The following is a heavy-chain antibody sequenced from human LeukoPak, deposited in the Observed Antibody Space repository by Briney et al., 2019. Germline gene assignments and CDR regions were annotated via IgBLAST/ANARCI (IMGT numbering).Heavy chain of an antibody. CDR1: GGSISSGNYY. CDR3: ARHFYGTAYRNYYFYYMDV. CDR2: IHDSGST. D-gene: IGHD3/OR15-3a*01. Sequence: SSETLSLTCTVSGGSISSGNYYWGWIRQPPGQGLEWIGAIHDSGSTDYYPSLKSRVTISVDTSKTQFSLKLTSVTAADTAVYFCARHFYGTAYRNYYFYYMDVWGEGTTVTVSS. J-gene: IGHJ6*03. V-gene: IGHV4-39*01.